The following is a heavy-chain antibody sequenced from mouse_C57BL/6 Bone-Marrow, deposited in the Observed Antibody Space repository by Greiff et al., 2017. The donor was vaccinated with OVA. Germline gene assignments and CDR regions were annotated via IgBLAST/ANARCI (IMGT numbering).Heavy chain of an antibody. CDR1: GYTFTDYY. CDR3: AREATGAMDY. V-gene: IGHV1-26*01. CDR2: INPNNGGT. Sequence: EVQLQQSGPGLVKPGASVKISCKASGYTFTDYYMTWVKQSHGKSLEWIGDINPNNGGTSYNQKFKGKATLTVDKSSSTVYMELRSLTSEDSAVYCGAREATGAMDYWGQGTSVTVSS. D-gene: IGHD3-2*02. J-gene: IGHJ4*01.